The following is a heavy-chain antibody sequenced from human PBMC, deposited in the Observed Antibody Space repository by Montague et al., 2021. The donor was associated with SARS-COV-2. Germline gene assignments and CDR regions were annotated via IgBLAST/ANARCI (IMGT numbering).Heavy chain of an antibody. CDR1: GFTFSSYA. V-gene: IGHV3-23*01. J-gene: IGHJ4*02. CDR3: ALRSGDY. D-gene: IGHD3-3*01. CDR2: ISGSVFST. Sequence: SLRLSCAASGFTFSSYAMSWVRQAPGQGLEWVSAISGSVFSTYYADSVKGRFTISRDDSKNALYLQMNSLRAEDTAVYYCALRSGDYWGQGTLVTVSS.